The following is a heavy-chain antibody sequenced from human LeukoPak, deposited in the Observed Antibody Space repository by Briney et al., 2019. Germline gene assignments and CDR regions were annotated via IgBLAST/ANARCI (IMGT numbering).Heavy chain of an antibody. CDR3: AKVGGLGATSDYFDY. V-gene: IGHV3-23*01. CDR1: GFTFNNYG. Sequence: PGGSLRLSCAASGFTFNNYGMSWVRQAPGKGLEWVSAISGSGDATYYADAVKGRLSISRDNSRNTLFLQMNSLRAEDTAVYYSAKVGGLGATSDYFDYWGQGTLVTVSS. D-gene: IGHD1-26*01. CDR2: ISGSGDAT. J-gene: IGHJ4*02.